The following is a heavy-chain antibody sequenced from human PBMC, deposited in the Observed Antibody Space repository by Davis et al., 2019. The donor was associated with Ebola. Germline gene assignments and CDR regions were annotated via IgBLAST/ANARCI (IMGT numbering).Heavy chain of an antibody. D-gene: IGHD3-3*01. CDR3: ARGKIFGVVVIYGMDV. CDR1: GGSVSSGSYY. J-gene: IGHJ6*02. V-gene: IGHV4-61*01. Sequence: PSETLSLTCTVSGGSVSSGSYYWSWIRQPPGKGLEWIGYIYYSGSTNYNPSLKSRVTISVDTSKNQFSLKLSSVTAADTAVYYCARGKIFGVVVIYGMDVWGQGTTVTVSS. CDR2: IYYSGST.